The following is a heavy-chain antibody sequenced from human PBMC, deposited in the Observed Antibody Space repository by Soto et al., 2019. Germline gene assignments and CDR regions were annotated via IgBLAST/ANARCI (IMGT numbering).Heavy chain of an antibody. D-gene: IGHD2-15*01. CDR3: ARLDYYCRGGSCYFNWFDP. V-gene: IGHV5-51*03. CDR1: GYSFTSYW. Sequence: EVQLVQSGAEVKKPGESLKISCKGSGYSFTSYWIGWVRQMPGKGLEWMGIIYPGDSDTRYSPSFQGKVTISADKSISTAYLPWSSLKASDTAMYYCARLDYYCRGGSCYFNWFDPWGQGTLVTVSS. J-gene: IGHJ5*02. CDR2: IYPGDSDT.